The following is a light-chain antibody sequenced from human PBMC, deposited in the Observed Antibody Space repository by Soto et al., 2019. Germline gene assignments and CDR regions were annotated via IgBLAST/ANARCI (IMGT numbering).Light chain of an antibody. CDR1: DVGNYRL. Sequence: PAPTQPASGTGCAGQSITIFCNRSDVGNYRLVSWYLHHPGKAPKLLIYEDTRRPSGVSSRFSGSRSGNTASLTVSGIYAEDKTDHYSCSYAGSSTDVFRSGTKVPVL. CDR3: CSYAGSSTDV. J-gene: IGLJ1*01. V-gene: IGLV2-23*01. CDR2: EDT.